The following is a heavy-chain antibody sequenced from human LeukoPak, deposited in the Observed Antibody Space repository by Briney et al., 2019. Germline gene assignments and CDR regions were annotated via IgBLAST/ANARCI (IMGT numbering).Heavy chain of an antibody. V-gene: IGHV4-34*01. CDR3: ATNGYYCMDV. D-gene: IGHD2-8*01. CDR2: INHSGST. Sequence: SETLSLTCAVYGGSFSGYYWSWIRQPPGKGLEWIAEINHSGSTNYNPSLKSRITISVDKSQNQFSLKVNSLTAADTAVYYCATNGYYCMDVWGKGTTVTVSS. CDR1: GGSFSGYY. J-gene: IGHJ6*03.